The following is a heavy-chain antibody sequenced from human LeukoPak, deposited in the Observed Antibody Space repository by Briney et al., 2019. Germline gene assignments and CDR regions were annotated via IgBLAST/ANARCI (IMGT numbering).Heavy chain of an antibody. CDR2: LGTAGDT. J-gene: IGHJ4*02. Sequence: GSLRLSCAASGFTLTNYAMHWVRQPAGEGLEWVSALGTAGDTFYPGSVKGRFTISRDNAKKSLFLQMNSLRVEDTAIYYCARQSTPHGNFDYWGQGTLVTVSS. D-gene: IGHD5-24*01. CDR3: ARQSTPHGNFDY. CDR1: GFTLTNYA. V-gene: IGHV3-13*01.